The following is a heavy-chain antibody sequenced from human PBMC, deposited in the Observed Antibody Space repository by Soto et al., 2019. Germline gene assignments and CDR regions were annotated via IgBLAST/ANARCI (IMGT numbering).Heavy chain of an antibody. Sequence: PSETLSLTCAVSGGSISSGGYSCSCIRQPPGKGLECIGYIYHSGSTYYNPSLKSRVTISVDRSKNQFSLKLSSVTAADTAIYYCASPDYDSGAPLYYYALGVWGPGTTVTVSS. J-gene: IGHJ6*02. CDR1: GGSISSGGYS. V-gene: IGHV4-30-2*01. CDR3: ASPDYDSGAPLYYYALGV. CDR2: IYHSGST. D-gene: IGHD3-16*01.